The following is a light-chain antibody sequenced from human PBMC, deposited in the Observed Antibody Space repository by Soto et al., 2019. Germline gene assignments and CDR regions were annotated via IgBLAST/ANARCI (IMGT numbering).Light chain of an antibody. V-gene: IGLV2-14*01. CDR2: EVS. J-gene: IGLJ1*01. Sequence: QSALTQPASVSGSPGQSITISCTGTSSDVGGYNYVSWYQQHPGKAPKLMIYEVSNRPSGVSNRFSGSKSGNTASLTISGFQAEDEADYYCSSYTGSSTPYVFGTGTKVTVL. CDR1: SSDVGGYNY. CDR3: SSYTGSSTPYV.